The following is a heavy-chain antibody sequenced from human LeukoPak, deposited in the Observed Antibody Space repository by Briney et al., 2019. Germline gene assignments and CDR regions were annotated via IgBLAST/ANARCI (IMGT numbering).Heavy chain of an antibody. D-gene: IGHD3-10*01. CDR1: GFTFSSYS. CDR3: ARDFLGPLGDDAFDI. V-gene: IGHV3-21*01. CDR2: ISSSSSYI. J-gene: IGHJ3*02. Sequence: GGSLRLSCAASGFTFSSYSMNWVRQAPGKGLEWVSSISSSSSYIYYADLVKGRFTISRDNAKNSLYLQMNSLRAEDTAVYYCARDFLGPLGDDAFDIWGQGTMVTVSS.